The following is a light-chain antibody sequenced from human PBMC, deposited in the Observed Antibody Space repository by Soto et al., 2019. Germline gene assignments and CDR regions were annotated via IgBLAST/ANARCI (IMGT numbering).Light chain of an antibody. V-gene: IGKV1-9*01. Sequence: IQLTQSPSSLSASIGDRVTITCRASQGISSYLAWYQQKPGKAPKLLIYAASTLQRGVPSRFSGSGSGTDFTLTISSLQPEDFETYYCQQLNSYPPTFGGGTKVEIK. CDR2: AAS. J-gene: IGKJ4*01. CDR1: QGISSY. CDR3: QQLNSYPPT.